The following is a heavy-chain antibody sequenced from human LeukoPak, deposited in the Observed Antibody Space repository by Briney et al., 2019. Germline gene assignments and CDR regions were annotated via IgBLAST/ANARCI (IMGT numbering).Heavy chain of an antibody. V-gene: IGHV1-2*06. J-gene: IGHJ3*02. CDR3: ARAGGYDSSFDI. CDR2: INPNSGGT. CDR1: EYTFTGYY. Sequence: ASVKVSCKASEYTFTGYYMHWVRQAPGQGLEWMGRINPNSGGTNYAQKFQGRVTMTRDTSVSTAYMELSRLRSDDTAVYYCARAGGYDSSFDIWGQGTMVTVSS. D-gene: IGHD5-12*01.